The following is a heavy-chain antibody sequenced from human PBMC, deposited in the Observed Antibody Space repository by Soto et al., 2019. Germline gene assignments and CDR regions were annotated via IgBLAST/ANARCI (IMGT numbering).Heavy chain of an antibody. J-gene: IGHJ5*02. CDR2: INPSGGST. D-gene: IGHD3-10*01. CDR3: ARDFKYYYGSGSYRNWFDP. CDR1: GYTFTSYY. V-gene: IGHV1-46*01. Sequence: ASVKVSCKASGYTFTSYYMHWVRQAPGQGLEWMGIINPSGGSTSYAQKFRGRVTMTRDTSTSTVYMELSSLRSEDTAVYYCARDFKYYYGSGSYRNWFDPWGQGTLVTVSS.